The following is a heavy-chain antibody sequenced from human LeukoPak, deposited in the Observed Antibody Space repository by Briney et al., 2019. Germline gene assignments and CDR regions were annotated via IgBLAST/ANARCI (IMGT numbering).Heavy chain of an antibody. CDR3: AKMKGHPLPKYYMDV. Sequence: GGSLRLSCAASGFTFSGFAMSWVRRTPGKGLEWVSGICGSGDNTLYADSVKGRCTISRDNTKNTLYLEMNSLRAEDTAIYFCAKMKGHPLPKYYMDVWGQGTTVTVSS. CDR2: ICGSGDNT. D-gene: IGHD1-26*01. CDR1: GFTFSGFA. J-gene: IGHJ6*01. V-gene: IGHV3-23*01.